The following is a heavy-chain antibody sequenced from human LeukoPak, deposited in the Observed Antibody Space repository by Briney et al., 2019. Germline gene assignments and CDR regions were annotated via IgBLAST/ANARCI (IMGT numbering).Heavy chain of an antibody. CDR2: ISYDGSNK. Sequence: GGSLRLSCAASGFTFSSYAMHWVRQAPGKGLEWVAVISYDGSNKYHADSVKGRFTISRDNSKNTLYLQMNSLRAEDTAVYYCARGGRDYALKGAFDMWGQGTMVTVS. CDR3: ARGGRDYALKGAFDM. V-gene: IGHV3-30*04. CDR1: GFTFSSYA. D-gene: IGHD1-26*01. J-gene: IGHJ3*02.